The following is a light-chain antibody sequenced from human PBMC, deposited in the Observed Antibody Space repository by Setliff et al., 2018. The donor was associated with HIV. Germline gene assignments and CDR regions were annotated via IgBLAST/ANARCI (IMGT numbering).Light chain of an antibody. V-gene: IGLV2-14*01. J-gene: IGLJ1*01. Sequence: QSVLTQPASVSGSPGQSITISCTGTSSDIGGYNYVSWYQQHPGKAPTLIIFEVNNRPSGVSNRFSASKSGNTASLTISGLQAEDDADYYYSSFTTASAHIFGTGTKVTVL. CDR2: EVN. CDR3: SSFTTASAHI. CDR1: SSDIGGYNY.